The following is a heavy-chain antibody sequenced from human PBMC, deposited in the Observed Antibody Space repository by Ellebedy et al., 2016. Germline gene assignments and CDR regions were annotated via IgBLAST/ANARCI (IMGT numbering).Heavy chain of an antibody. V-gene: IGHV4-34*01. CDR2: INHSGST. D-gene: IGHD3-22*01. Sequence: SETLSLTCAVYGGSFSGYYWSWIRQPPGKGLEWIGEINHSGSTNYNPSLKSRVTISVDTSKNQFSLKLSSVTAADTAVYYCARWDYYDSPLSDWGQGTLVTVSS. CDR3: ARWDYYDSPLSD. J-gene: IGHJ4*02. CDR1: GGSFSGYY.